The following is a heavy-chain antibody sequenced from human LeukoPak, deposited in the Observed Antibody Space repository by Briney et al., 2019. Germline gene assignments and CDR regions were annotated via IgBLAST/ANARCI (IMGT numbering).Heavy chain of an antibody. D-gene: IGHD2-15*01. Sequence: PGGSLRLSCAASGFTFSSYAVHWVRQAPGKGLEWVAVISYDGSNKYYADSVKGRFTISRDNSKNTLYLQMNSLRAEDTAVYYCAKDHRHCSGGSCYSSPHYYYYGMDVWGQGTTVTVSS. CDR3: AKDHRHCSGGSCYSSPHYYYYGMDV. V-gene: IGHV3-30*01. J-gene: IGHJ6*02. CDR2: ISYDGSNK. CDR1: GFTFSSYA.